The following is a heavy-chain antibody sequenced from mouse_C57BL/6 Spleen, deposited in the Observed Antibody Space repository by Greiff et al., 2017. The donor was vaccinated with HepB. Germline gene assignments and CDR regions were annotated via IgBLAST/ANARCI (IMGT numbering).Heavy chain of an antibody. CDR1: GYTFTSYG. D-gene: IGHD1-1*01. Sequence: VQLQQSGAELARPGASVKLSCKASGYTFTSYGISWVKQRTGQGLEWIGEIYPRSGNTYYNEKFKGKATLTADKSSSTAYMELRSLTSEDSAVYFCARGYYYGSSYEMDYWGQGTSVTVSS. V-gene: IGHV1-81*01. J-gene: IGHJ4*01. CDR3: ARGYYYGSSYEMDY. CDR2: IYPRSGNT.